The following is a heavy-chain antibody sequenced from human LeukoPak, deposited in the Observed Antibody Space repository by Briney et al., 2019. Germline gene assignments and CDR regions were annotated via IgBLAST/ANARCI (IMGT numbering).Heavy chain of an antibody. CDR3: ARWHDFWSGYYDY. CDR2: IYYSGST. D-gene: IGHD3-3*01. J-gene: IGHJ4*02. Sequence: LETLSLTCSVSGASISSYYWSWIRQPPGKGLEWIGYIYYSGSTNYNPSLKSRVTISVDTSKNQFSLKLSSVTAADTAVYYCARWHDFWSGYYDYWGQGTLVTVSS. CDR1: GASISSYY. V-gene: IGHV4-59*01.